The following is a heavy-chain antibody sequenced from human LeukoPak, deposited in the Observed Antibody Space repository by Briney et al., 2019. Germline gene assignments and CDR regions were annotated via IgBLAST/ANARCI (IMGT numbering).Heavy chain of an antibody. V-gene: IGHV3-7*03. CDR1: GLTFTDYW. J-gene: IGHJ4*02. D-gene: IGHD3-22*01. CDR3: ARGEYYFDGGY. CDR2: IKQDGSEK. Sequence: GGSLRLSCAVSGLTFTDYWMSWLRQAPGKWLEWVANIKQDGSEKNYVDSVKGRFSISRDNAKNSLYLQMNSLRGDDTAVYYCARGEYYFDGGYWGQGTLVTVSS.